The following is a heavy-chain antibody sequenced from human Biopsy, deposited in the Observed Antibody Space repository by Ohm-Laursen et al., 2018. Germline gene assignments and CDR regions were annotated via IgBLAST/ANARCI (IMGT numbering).Heavy chain of an antibody. V-gene: IGHV3-23*01. J-gene: IGHJ4*02. CDR3: ARLQVNNGWYEDY. Sequence: SLRLSCAVSGFTFSNYAMNWVRQAPGKGLERVSAITGSGDSGGKTYYADSVKGRFTISRDNSKNTLFLQMNSLRVEDAAIYYCARLQVNNGWYEDYWGQGTLVTVSS. D-gene: IGHD6-19*01. CDR2: ITGSGDSGGKT. CDR1: GFTFSNYA.